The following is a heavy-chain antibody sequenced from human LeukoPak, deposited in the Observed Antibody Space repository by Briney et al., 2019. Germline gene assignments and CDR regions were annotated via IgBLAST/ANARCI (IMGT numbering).Heavy chain of an antibody. V-gene: IGHV3-66*01. J-gene: IGHJ4*02. Sequence: PGGSLRLSCAASGFTVSSNYMSWVRQAPGKGLEWVSVIYSGGSTYDADSVKGRFNISRDNSKNTLYLQMNSLRAEDTAVYYCASTFYGDSPPYWGQGTLVTVSS. CDR3: ASTFYGDSPPY. D-gene: IGHD4-17*01. CDR1: GFTVSSNY. CDR2: IYSGGST.